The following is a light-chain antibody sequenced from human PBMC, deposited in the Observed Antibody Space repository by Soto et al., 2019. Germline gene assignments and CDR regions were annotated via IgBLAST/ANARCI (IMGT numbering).Light chain of an antibody. CDR2: LAS. J-gene: IGKJ2*01. CDR3: QQFGSSPST. CDR1: QSVADNL. Sequence: EIVLTQSPGTLSLSPGERATLSCRASQSVADNLIAWYQQKPGQAPRLLVYLASSRATGIPDRFSGSGSGTDFSLTISRLEPEDFAVYYWQQFGSSPSTFGQGTKVEIK. V-gene: IGKV3-20*01.